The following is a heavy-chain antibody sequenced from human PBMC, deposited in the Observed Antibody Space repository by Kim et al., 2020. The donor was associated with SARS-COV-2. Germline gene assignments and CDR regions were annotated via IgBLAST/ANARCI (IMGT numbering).Heavy chain of an antibody. Sequence: GESLKISCKGSGYSFTSYWIGWVRQMPGKGLEWMGIIYPGDSDTRYSPSFQGQVTISADKSISTAYLQWSSLKASDTAMYYCARHNIDYGDYAARFDPWCQGTLVTVSS. CDR2: IYPGDSDT. D-gene: IGHD4-17*01. V-gene: IGHV5-51*01. CDR3: ARHNIDYGDYAARFDP. J-gene: IGHJ5*02. CDR1: GYSFTSYW.